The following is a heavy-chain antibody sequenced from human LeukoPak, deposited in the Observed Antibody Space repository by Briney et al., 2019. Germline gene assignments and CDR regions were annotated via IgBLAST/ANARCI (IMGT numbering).Heavy chain of an antibody. CDR2: IYYSGSA. Sequence: SETLSLTCTVSGGSISRYHRSWIRQPPGKVLEWIGFIYYSGSANYNPSLKSRVTISLDTSKNQFSLKLSSVTAADTAVYYCARGERGPHYMDVWGKGTTVTVSS. V-gene: IGHV4-59*01. J-gene: IGHJ6*03. CDR1: GGSISRYH. D-gene: IGHD1-26*01. CDR3: ARGERGPHYMDV.